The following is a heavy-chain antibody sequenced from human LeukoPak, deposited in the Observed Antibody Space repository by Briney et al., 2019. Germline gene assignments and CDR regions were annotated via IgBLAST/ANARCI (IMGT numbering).Heavy chain of an antibody. CDR2: IYYSGGT. CDR1: GGSISSGDYY. Sequence: SETLSLTCTVSGGSISSGDYYWSWIRQPPGTGLEWIGYIYYSGGTYYNPSLKSRVTISVDTSKNQFSLKLSSVTAADTAVYYCARGGLDIVVVPAAQNWFDPWGQGTLVTVSS. V-gene: IGHV4-30-4*01. CDR3: ARGGLDIVVVPAAQNWFDP. J-gene: IGHJ5*02. D-gene: IGHD2-2*01.